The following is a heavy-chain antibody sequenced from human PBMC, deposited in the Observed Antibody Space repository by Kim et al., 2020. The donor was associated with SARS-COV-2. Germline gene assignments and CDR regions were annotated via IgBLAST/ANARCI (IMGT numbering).Heavy chain of an antibody. CDR1: GFTFSSYS. J-gene: IGHJ6*03. CDR2: ICSSRSYI. Sequence: GGSLRLSCAASGFTFSSYSMNWVRQAPGKGLEWVSFICSSRSYIYYADSVKGRFTISRDNAQNTLYLQMNSLRAEDTAVYYCARDGQLLDWLSPLYYSYYMAQWGQGTSVTVSS. CDR3: ARDGQLLDWLSPLYYSYYMAQ. V-gene: IGHV3-21*01. D-gene: IGHD3-3*01.